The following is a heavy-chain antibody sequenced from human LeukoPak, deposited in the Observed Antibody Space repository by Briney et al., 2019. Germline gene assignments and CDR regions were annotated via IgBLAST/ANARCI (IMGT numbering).Heavy chain of an antibody. D-gene: IGHD6-13*01. CDR2: IYHSGST. J-gene: IGHJ3*01. V-gene: IGHV4-30-2*01. CDR1: GGSISSGGYS. Sequence: SQTLSLTCAVSGGSISSGGYSWSWIRQPPGKGLEWIGYIYHSGSTYYSPSLKSRVTMSVDRSKNQFSLRLSSVTAADTAVYYCARGPGYNAFDVWGQGTMVTVSS. CDR3: ARGPGYNAFDV.